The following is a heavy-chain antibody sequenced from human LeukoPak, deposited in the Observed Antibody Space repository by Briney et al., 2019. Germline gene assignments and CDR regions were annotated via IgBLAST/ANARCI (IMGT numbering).Heavy chain of an antibody. CDR1: GSFSSYV. J-gene: IGHJ4*02. CDR3: AKDLILVLPAAYDY. Sequence: GGSLRLSCAASGSFSSYVMTWVRQAPGRGLEWVSTLSASGGSTYYADSVKGRFTISRDNSKNTLYLQMSSLRAEDTAEYFGAKDLILVLPAAYDYWGQGTLVTVSS. V-gene: IGHV3-23*01. D-gene: IGHD2-2*01. CDR2: LSASGGST.